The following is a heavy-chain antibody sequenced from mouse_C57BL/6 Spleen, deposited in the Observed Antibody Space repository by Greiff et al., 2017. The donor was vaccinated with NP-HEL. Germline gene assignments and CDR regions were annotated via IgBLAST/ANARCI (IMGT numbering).Heavy chain of an antibody. J-gene: IGHJ4*01. CDR1: GFTFSSYA. V-gene: IGHV5-9-1*02. CDR3: TRDRGEGYDEGYAMDY. D-gene: IGHD2-2*01. Sequence: DVQLVESGEGLVKPGGSLKLSCAASGFTFSSYAMSWVRQTPEKRLEWVAYISSGGDYIYYADTVKGRFTISRDNAWNTLYLQLSSLKSEDTAMYYCTRDRGEGYDEGYAMDYWGQGTSVTVSS. CDR2: ISSGGDYI.